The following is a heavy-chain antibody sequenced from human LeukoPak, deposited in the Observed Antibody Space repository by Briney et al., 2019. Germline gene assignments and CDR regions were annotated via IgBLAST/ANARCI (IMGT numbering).Heavy chain of an antibody. J-gene: IGHJ2*01. CDR1: GFTFSSFP. V-gene: IGHV3-30*04. CDR2: ISTDGSYK. D-gene: IGHD3-16*01. Sequence: GKSLRLSCAVSGFTFSSFPFHWVRQAPGKGLEWVAAISTDGSYKYHGDSVKSRFTISRDNPMNTLYLQMNGLRPDDTAVYYCARSLIPGRWYFDLWGRGTLVTVSS. CDR3: ARSLIPGRWYFDL.